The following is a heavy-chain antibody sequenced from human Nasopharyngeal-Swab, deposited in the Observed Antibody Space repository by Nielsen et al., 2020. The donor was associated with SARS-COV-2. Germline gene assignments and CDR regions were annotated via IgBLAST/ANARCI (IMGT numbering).Heavy chain of an antibody. V-gene: IGHV4-30-2*01. Sequence: WIRQPPGKGLEWIGYIYHSGSTYYNPSLKSRVTISVDRPKNQFSLKLSSVTAADTAVYYCASVRGYYYGMDVWGQGTTVTVSS. J-gene: IGHJ6*02. D-gene: IGHD3-10*01. CDR2: IYHSGST. CDR3: ASVRGYYYGMDV.